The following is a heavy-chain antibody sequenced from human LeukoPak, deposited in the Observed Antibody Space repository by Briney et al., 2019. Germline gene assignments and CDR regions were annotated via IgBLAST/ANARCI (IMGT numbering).Heavy chain of an antibody. D-gene: IGHD3-3*01. Sequence: GGSLRLSCVASGFSFTSAWMVWVREAPGKGLEGVGRIKDRIDGGTTDLAAPMKGRFTISRDDSRSTVYLQMDSLKSEDTAMYYCTTDLSHFDLSSGYYSYWGLGTLVSVSS. CDR3: TTDLSHFDLSSGYYSY. CDR2: IKDRIDGGTT. V-gene: IGHV3-15*01. CDR1: GFSFTSAW. J-gene: IGHJ4*02.